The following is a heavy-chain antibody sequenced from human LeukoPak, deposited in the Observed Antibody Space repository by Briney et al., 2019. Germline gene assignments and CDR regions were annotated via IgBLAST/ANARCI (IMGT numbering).Heavy chain of an antibody. Sequence: PSETLSLTCSVSGASVTMGSYYWAWIRQPPGKGLEWLGTFHFSGSTYYNPSLKSRVTISVDTSKNSVSLMLRSVTAADTAVYFCARPFQDYDKGTFFYFFDFWGQGILVTVSS. CDR1: GASVTMGSYY. D-gene: IGHD3-22*01. CDR3: ARPFQDYDKGTFFYFFDF. V-gene: IGHV4-39*01. J-gene: IGHJ4*02. CDR2: FHFSGST.